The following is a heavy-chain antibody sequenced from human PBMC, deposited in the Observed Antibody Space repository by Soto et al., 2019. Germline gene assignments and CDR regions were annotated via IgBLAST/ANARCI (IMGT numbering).Heavy chain of an antibody. J-gene: IGHJ4*02. CDR2: INYSGRT. V-gene: IGHV4-34*01. CDR3: ARTGRLFDY. Sequence: SETLSLTCAVHGGSFSDYYWSWIRQPPGKGLEWIGEINYSGRTNYNPSLKSRVTISVDTSKNQFPLTLSSMTAADTAVYYCARTGRLFDYWGQGILVTVSS. CDR1: GGSFSDYY.